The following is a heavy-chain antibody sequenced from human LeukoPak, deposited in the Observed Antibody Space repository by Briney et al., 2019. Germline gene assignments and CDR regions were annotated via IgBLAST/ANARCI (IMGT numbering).Heavy chain of an antibody. Sequence: SETLSLTCTVSGGSISSYYWSWIRQPAGKGLEWIGYIYYSGSTNYNPSLKTRGTISVDTSKNQFSLKLSSVTAADTAVYYCARDKMATTGMGAFDIWGQGTMVTVSS. V-gene: IGHV4-59*01. J-gene: IGHJ3*02. CDR1: GGSISSYY. D-gene: IGHD5-12*01. CDR3: ARDKMATTGMGAFDI. CDR2: IYYSGST.